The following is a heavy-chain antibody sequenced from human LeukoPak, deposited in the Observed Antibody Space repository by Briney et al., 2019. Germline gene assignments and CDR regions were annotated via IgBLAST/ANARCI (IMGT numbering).Heavy chain of an antibody. CDR2: ISGSGDNT. CDR1: GFTFSNYA. Sequence: GASLRLSCAASGFTFSNYAMSWVRQAPGKGLEWVSVISGSGDNTYYADSVEGRFTISRDNSKNTLYLQMNSLRAEDTAVYYCAKPRGYSTVTTYYYYGIDVWGRGTTVTVSS. D-gene: IGHD4-17*01. V-gene: IGHV3-23*01. J-gene: IGHJ6*02. CDR3: AKPRGYSTVTTYYYYGIDV.